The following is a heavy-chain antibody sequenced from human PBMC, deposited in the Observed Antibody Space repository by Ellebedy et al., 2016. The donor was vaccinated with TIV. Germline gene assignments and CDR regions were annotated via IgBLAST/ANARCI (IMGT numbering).Heavy chain of an antibody. D-gene: IGHD4-17*01. Sequence: PGGSLRLSCTASGFTFSSYWMHWVRHAPGKGLVWVSPINSDGSSTTYADSVKGRFTISKDNAKNTLYLQMNSLRAEDTAVYYCATWGMTTVTYLDFDYWGQGILVTVSS. V-gene: IGHV3-74*01. CDR1: GFTFSSYW. CDR3: ATWGMTTVTYLDFDY. CDR2: INSDGSST. J-gene: IGHJ4*02.